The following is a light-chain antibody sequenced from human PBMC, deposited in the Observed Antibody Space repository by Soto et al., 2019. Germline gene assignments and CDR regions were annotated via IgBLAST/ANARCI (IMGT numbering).Light chain of an antibody. J-gene: IGKJ2*01. V-gene: IGKV4-1*01. CDR3: QQYYSTPYT. CDR2: WAS. CDR1: QSVLSSSNNKNY. Sequence: DIVMTQSPDSLAVSLGERATINCKSSQSVLSSSNNKNYLAWYQQKPGQPPKLLIYWASTRESGVPDRFSGSGSGTDFTLIISSLQAEDVAVYYCQQYYSTPYTFGQGTKLEIK.